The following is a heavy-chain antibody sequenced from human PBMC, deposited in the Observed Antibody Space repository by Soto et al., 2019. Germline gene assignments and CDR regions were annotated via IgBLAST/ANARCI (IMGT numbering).Heavy chain of an antibody. CDR3: AKGLYYYDSSGYRLFDY. CDR1: GFMFNNYA. Sequence: LRLSCAASGFMFNNYAMSWVRQAPGKGLEWVSTVSVSGGTTYYADSLKGRLTISRDNSKKTVYLQMNRLRADDTAIYYCAKGLYYYDSSGYRLFDYWGQGTLVTVSS. V-gene: IGHV3-23*01. J-gene: IGHJ4*02. D-gene: IGHD3-22*01. CDR2: VSVSGGTT.